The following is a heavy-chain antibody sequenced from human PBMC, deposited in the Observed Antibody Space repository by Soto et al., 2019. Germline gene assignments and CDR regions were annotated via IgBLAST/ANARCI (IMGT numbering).Heavy chain of an antibody. CDR2: ISAYNGNT. D-gene: IGHD2-2*01. CDR1: GYTFTSDG. J-gene: IGHJ6*02. V-gene: IGHV1-18*01. CDR3: ASDLPGMVVVPAAMGVYYYGMDV. Sequence: GASVNVSGKASGYTFTSDGISWVRQAPGQGLEWIGWISAYNGNTNYAQKLQGRVTMTTDTSTSTAYMELRSLRSDDTAVYYCASDLPGMVVVPAAMGVYYYGMDVWGQATTVTVSS.